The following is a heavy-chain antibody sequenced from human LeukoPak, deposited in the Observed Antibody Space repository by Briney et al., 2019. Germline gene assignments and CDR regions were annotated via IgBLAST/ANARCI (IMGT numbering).Heavy chain of an antibody. J-gene: IGHJ4*02. CDR3: ARYSSGHHFDY. V-gene: IGHV1-8*01. CDR1: GYTFTSYD. Sequence: ASVKVSCMASGYTFTSYDINWVRQATGQGLEWMGWMSPSSGNTGYAQKFQGRVTMTRNTSISTAYMELSSLRSEDTAVYYCARYSSGHHFDYWGQGTLVTVSS. D-gene: IGHD6-19*01. CDR2: MSPSSGNT.